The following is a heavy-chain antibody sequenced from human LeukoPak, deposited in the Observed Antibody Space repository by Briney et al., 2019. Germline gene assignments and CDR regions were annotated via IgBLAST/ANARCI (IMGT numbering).Heavy chain of an antibody. D-gene: IGHD3-10*01. Sequence: SETLSLTCAVYGGSFSGYYWSWIRQPPGKGLEWIGEINHSGSTNYNPSLKSRVTISVDTSKNQFSLKLSSVTAADTAGYYCAILGGGFAPGGRGTLVTVPS. V-gene: IGHV4-34*01. CDR2: INHSGST. J-gene: IGHJ5*02. CDR1: GGSFSGYY. CDR3: AILGGGFAP.